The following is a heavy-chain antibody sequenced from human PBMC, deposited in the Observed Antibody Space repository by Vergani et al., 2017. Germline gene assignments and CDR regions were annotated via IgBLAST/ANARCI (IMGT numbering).Heavy chain of an antibody. Sequence: QVHLQQWGAGLLKPSETLSLTCAVYGGSFSGYYWSWIRQPPGKGLEWIGEINHSGSTNYNPSLKSRVTISVDTSKNQFSLKLSSVTAADTAVYYCARGLYYDFWSGYYFDYWGQGTLVTVSS. J-gene: IGHJ4*02. CDR1: GGSFSGYY. D-gene: IGHD3-3*01. CDR3: ARGLYYDFWSGYYFDY. CDR2: INHSGST. V-gene: IGHV4-34*01.